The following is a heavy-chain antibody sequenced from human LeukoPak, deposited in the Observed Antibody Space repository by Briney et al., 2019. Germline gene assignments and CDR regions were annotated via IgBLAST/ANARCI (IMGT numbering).Heavy chain of an antibody. CDR3: ARLPYYYDSSGYRPYYYYYGMDV. J-gene: IGHJ6*02. D-gene: IGHD3-22*01. Sequence: PSETLSLTCTVSGGSISSHYWSWIRQPPGKGLEWIGYIYYSGSTNYNPSLKSRVTISVDTSKNQFSLKLSSVTAADTAVYYCARLPYYYDSSGYRPYYYYYGMDVWSQGTTVTVSS. V-gene: IGHV4-59*08. CDR1: GGSISSHY. CDR2: IYYSGST.